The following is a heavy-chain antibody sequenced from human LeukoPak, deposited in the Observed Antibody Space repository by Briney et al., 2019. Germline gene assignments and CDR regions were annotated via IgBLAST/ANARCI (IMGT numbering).Heavy chain of an antibody. CDR3: ARGGGLDG. V-gene: IGHV3-7*03. CDR2: INNNGNVN. Sequence: GGSLRLSCAASGFTFSSYWMNWARQAPGKGLEWVASINNNGNVNYYVDSVKGRFTISRDNAKNSLYLQMSNLRAEDTAVYFCARGGGLDGWGQGATVTVSS. CDR1: GFTFSSYW. J-gene: IGHJ6*02. D-gene: IGHD3-16*01.